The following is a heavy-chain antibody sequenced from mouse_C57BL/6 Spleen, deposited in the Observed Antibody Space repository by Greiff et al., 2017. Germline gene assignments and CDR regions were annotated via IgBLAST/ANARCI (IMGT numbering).Heavy chain of an antibody. CDR2: ISYDGSN. CDR1: GYSITSGYY. CDR3: ARDGGH. Sequence: EVQLVESGPGLVKPSQSLSLTCSVTGYSITSGYYWNWIRQFPGNKLEWMGYISYDGSNNYNPSLKNRISITRDTSKNQFFLKLNSVTTEDTATYYCARDGGHWGQGTTLTVSS. V-gene: IGHV3-6*01. J-gene: IGHJ2*01.